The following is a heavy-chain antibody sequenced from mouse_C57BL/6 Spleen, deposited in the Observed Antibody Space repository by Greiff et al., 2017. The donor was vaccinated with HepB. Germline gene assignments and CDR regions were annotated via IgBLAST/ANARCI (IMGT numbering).Heavy chain of an antibody. Sequence: DVQLVESGPELVKPGASVKIPCKASGYTFTDYNMDWVKQSHGKSLEWIGDINPNNGGTIYNQKFKGKATLTVDKSSSTAYMELRSLTSEDTAVYYCARRWFHYDCAMDYWGQGTSVTVSS. J-gene: IGHJ4*01. V-gene: IGHV1-18*01. CDR1: GYTFTDYN. CDR2: INPNNGGT. D-gene: IGHD1-2*01. CDR3: ARRWFHYDCAMDY.